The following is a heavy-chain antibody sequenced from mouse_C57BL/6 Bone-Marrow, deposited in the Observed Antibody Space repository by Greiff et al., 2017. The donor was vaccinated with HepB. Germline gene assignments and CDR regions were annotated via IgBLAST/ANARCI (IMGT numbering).Heavy chain of an antibody. CDR1: GYTFTSYW. CDR2: IDPSDSYT. J-gene: IGHJ1*03. CDR3: ARSYYGYFDV. Sequence: VQLQQPGAELVRPGTSVKLSCKASGYTFTSYWMHWVKQRPGQGLEWIGVIDPSDSYTNYNQKFKGKATLTVDTSSSTAYMQLSSLTSEDSAVYYCARSYYGYFDVWGTGTTVTVSS. V-gene: IGHV1-59*01.